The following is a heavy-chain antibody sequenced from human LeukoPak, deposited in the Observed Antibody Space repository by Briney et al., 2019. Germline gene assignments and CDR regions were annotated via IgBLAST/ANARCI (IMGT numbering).Heavy chain of an antibody. CDR3: ARDEGLQQLVRPNNWFDP. V-gene: IGHV1-2*02. CDR2: INPNSGGT. CDR1: GYTFTGYY. Sequence: GASVKVSCKASGYTFTGYYMHWVRQAPGQGLEWMGWINPNSGGTNYARKFQGRVTMTRDTSISTAYMELSRLRSDDTAVYYCARDEGLQQLVRPNNWFDPWGQGTLVTVSS. J-gene: IGHJ5*02. D-gene: IGHD6-13*01.